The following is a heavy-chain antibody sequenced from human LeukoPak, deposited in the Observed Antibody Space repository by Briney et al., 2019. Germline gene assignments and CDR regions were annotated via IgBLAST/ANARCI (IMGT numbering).Heavy chain of an antibody. Sequence: GGTLRLSCAASGFTFSSYAMSWVRQAPGKGLEWVSAISGSGGSTYYADSVKGRFTISRDNSKNTLYLQMNSLRAEDTAVYYCAKDVSFDDILTGYSYYFDYWGQGTLVTVSS. CDR1: GFTFSSYA. CDR2: ISGSGGST. CDR3: AKDVSFDDILTGYSYYFDY. D-gene: IGHD3-9*01. V-gene: IGHV3-23*01. J-gene: IGHJ4*02.